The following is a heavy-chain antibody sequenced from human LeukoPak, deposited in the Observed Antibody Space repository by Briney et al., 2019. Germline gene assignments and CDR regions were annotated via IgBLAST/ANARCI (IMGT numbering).Heavy chain of an antibody. CDR3: ASKTFY. Sequence: GGSLRLSCAASGFTFSHYGMNWVRQAPGKGLEWVSGISGGGGITYYADSVEGRFTISRDNAKNSLYLQMNSLRAEDTAVYYCASKTFYWGQGTLVTVSS. CDR2: ISGGGGIT. V-gene: IGHV3-23*01. CDR1: GFTFSHYG. J-gene: IGHJ4*02.